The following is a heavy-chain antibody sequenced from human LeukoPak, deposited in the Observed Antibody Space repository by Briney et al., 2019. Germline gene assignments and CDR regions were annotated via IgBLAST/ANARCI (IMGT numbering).Heavy chain of an antibody. Sequence: GESLRLSCAASGFTVSSNYMSWVRQAPGKGLEWVSVIYSGGNTYYADSVKGRFTISRDNSKNTLYLQMNSLRAEDTAVYYCARASHSNLNYYYYYYMDVWGKGTTVTVSS. CDR1: GFTVSSNY. V-gene: IGHV3-53*01. CDR3: ARASHSNLNYYYYYYMDV. D-gene: IGHD4-11*01. CDR2: IYSGGNT. J-gene: IGHJ6*03.